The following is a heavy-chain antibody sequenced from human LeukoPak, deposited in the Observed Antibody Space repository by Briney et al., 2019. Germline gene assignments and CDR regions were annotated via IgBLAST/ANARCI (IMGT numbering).Heavy chain of an antibody. CDR2: IIPIFGTA. D-gene: IGHD5-12*01. CDR3: ARDVATIMGAGWFDP. J-gene: IGHJ5*02. Sequence: SVKVSCKASRGTFSSYAISWVRQAPGQGLEWMGGIIPIFGTANYAQKFQGRVTITADESTSTAYMELSSLRSEDTAVYYCARDVATIMGAGWFDPWGQGTLVTVSS. V-gene: IGHV1-69*13. CDR1: RGTFSSYA.